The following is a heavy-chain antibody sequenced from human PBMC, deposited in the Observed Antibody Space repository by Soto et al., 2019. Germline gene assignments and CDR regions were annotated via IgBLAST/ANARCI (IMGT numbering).Heavy chain of an antibody. CDR1: GFTFSSYA. V-gene: IGHV3-23*01. J-gene: IGHJ6*03. Sequence: GSLRLSCAASGFTFSSYAMSWVRQAPGKGLEWVSAISGSGGSTYYADSVKGRFTISRDNSKNTLYLQMNSLRAEDTAVYYCAKDYGDPDYYYYYMDVWGKGTTVTVSS. CDR3: AKDYGDPDYYYYYMDV. D-gene: IGHD4-17*01. CDR2: ISGSGGST.